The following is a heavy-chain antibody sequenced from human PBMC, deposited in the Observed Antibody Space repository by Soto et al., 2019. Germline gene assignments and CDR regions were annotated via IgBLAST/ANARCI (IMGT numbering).Heavy chain of an antibody. Sequence: ASVKVSCKASGGTFSSYAISWVRQAPGQGLEWMGEIIPIFGTANYAQKFQGRVTITADESTSTAYMELSSLRSEDTAVYYCARTKRRFLEWLSSSIYYYYGMDVWGQGTTVTVSS. CDR1: GGTFSSYA. CDR2: IIPIFGTA. J-gene: IGHJ6*02. D-gene: IGHD3-3*01. V-gene: IGHV1-69*13. CDR3: ARTKRRFLEWLSSSIYYYYGMDV.